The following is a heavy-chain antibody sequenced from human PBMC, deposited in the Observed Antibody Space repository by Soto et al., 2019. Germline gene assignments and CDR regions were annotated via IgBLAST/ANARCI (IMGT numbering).Heavy chain of an antibody. CDR2: ISSTTNYI. J-gene: IGHJ4*02. CDR3: ARESEDLTSNFDY. V-gene: IGHV3-21*01. CDR1: GFTFTRYS. Sequence: GGSLRLSCAASGFTFTRYSINWVRQPPGKGLEWVSSISSTTNYIYYADSMKGRFTVSRDNAKNSVYLDMNSLSAEDTAVYYCARESEDLTSNFDYWGQGTLVTVSP.